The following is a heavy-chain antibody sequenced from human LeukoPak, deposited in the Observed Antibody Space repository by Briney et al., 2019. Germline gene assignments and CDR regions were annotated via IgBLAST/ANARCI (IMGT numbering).Heavy chain of an antibody. CDR1: GFTLSNYG. D-gene: IGHD3-16*01. CDR2: IRNDGGYT. J-gene: IGHJ6*03. CDR3: AKGLFYYYYMDV. Sequence: GGSLRLSCAASGFTLSNYGLHWVRQAPGKGLECVSFIRNDGGYTFYAGSVRGRFTISRDNSKNTLYMQMNNLRVEDTAVYYCAKGLFYYYYMDVWGKGTTVTVSS. V-gene: IGHV3-30*02.